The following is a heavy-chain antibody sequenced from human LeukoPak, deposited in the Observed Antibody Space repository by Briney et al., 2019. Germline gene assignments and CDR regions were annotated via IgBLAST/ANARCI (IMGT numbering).Heavy chain of an antibody. D-gene: IGHD6-19*01. CDR2: ISSSSSYI. CDR1: GFTFSSYS. CDR3: ACSSSGWHFPFDY. Sequence: GGSLRLSCAASGFTFSSYSMNWVRQAPGKGLEWVSSISSSSSYIYYADSVKGRFTISRDNAKNSLYLQMNSLRAEDTAVYYCACSSSGWHFPFDYWGQRTLVTVSS. J-gene: IGHJ4*02. V-gene: IGHV3-21*01.